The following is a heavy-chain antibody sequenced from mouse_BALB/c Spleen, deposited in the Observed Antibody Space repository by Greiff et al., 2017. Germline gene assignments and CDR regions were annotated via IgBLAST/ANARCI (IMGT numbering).Heavy chain of an antibody. CDR2: ISDGGSYT. CDR1: GFTFSDYY. D-gene: IGHD4-1*01. V-gene: IGHV5-4*02. Sequence: DVMLVESGGGLVKPGGSLKLSCAASGFTFSDYYMYWVRQTPEKRLEWVATISDGGSYTYYPDSVKGRFTISRDNAKNNLYLQMSSLKSEDTAMYYCARSPATNWDAAWFAYWGQGTLVTVSA. J-gene: IGHJ3*01. CDR3: ARSPATNWDAAWFAY.